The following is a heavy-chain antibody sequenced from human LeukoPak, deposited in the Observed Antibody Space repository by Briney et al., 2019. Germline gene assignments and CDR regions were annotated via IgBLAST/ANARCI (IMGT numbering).Heavy chain of an antibody. V-gene: IGHV3-74*01. Sequence: PGGSLRLSCAASGFTFSSYWMHWARQAPGKGLVWVSRINSDGSSTSYADSVKGRFTISRDNAKNTLYLQMNSLRAEDTAVYYCAREAGAWLPLGYWGQGTLVTVSS. J-gene: IGHJ4*02. CDR3: AREAGAWLPLGY. D-gene: IGHD3-22*01. CDR2: INSDGSST. CDR1: GFTFSSYW.